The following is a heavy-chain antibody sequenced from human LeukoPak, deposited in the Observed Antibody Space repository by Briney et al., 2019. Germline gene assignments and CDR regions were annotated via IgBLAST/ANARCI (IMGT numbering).Heavy chain of an antibody. CDR2: INPSGGST. Sequence: GASVKVSCKASGYTFTSYGISWVRQAPGQGLEWMGIINPSGGSTSYAQKFQGRVTMTRDTSTSTAYMELSSLRSEDTAVYYCARTRSGQLDYWGQGTLVTVSS. CDR3: ARTRSGQLDY. V-gene: IGHV1-46*01. J-gene: IGHJ4*02. CDR1: GYTFTSYG. D-gene: IGHD2-15*01.